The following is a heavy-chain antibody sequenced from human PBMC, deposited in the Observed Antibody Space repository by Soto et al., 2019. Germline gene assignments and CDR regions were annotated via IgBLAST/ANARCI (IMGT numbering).Heavy chain of an antibody. J-gene: IGHJ4*02. CDR3: ARDRAGDILAISLAATPYFDS. D-gene: IGHD2-15*01. CDR2: ISYDGRNN. Sequence: QEQLVESGGGVVQPGRSLRLSCTASGFTFRSHAMHWVRQAPGKGLARVAVISYDGRNNYYADSVKGRFTISRDNSKNTLYLQVNSLTTEDTAVYYCARDRAGDILAISLAATPYFDSWGQGTLVTVSS. V-gene: IGHV3-30*01. CDR1: GFTFRSHA.